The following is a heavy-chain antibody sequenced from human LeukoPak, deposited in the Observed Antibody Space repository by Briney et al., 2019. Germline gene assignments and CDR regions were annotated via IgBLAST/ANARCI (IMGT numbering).Heavy chain of an antibody. D-gene: IGHD6-19*01. V-gene: IGHV1-2*06. Sequence: ASVKVSCKASGYTFTGCYMHWVRQAPGQGLEWMGRINPNSGGTNYAQKFQGRVTMTRDTSISTAYMELSRLRSDDTAVYYCARGDSGSDAFDIWGQGTMVTVSS. J-gene: IGHJ3*02. CDR2: INPNSGGT. CDR1: GYTFTGCY. CDR3: ARGDSGSDAFDI.